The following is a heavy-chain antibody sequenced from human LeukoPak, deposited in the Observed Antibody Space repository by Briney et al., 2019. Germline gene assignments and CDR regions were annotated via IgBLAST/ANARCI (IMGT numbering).Heavy chain of an antibody. CDR3: ARAGYSYGYSSQFDY. J-gene: IGHJ4*02. Sequence: SQTLSLTCAISGYSVSSNSAAWKRIRQSPSRGLEWLGRTYYRSKWYNDSAISVITRITINSDTSQNQFSLQLNSVTTEETAVYDCARAGYSYGYSSQFDYWGQGTLVTVSS. CDR2: TYYRSKWYN. D-gene: IGHD5-18*01. CDR1: GYSVSSNSAA. V-gene: IGHV6-1*01.